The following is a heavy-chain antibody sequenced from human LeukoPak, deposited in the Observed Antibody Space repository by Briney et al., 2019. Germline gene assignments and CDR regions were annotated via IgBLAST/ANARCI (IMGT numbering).Heavy chain of an antibody. CDR1: GYTFTSYD. Sequence: ASVKVSCKASGYTFTSYDINWVRQATGQGLEWMGWMNPNSGNTGYAQKFQGRVTITRNTSISTAYMELSSLRSEDTAVYYCARSLPPYGSGWYISYYFDYWGQGTLVTVSS. CDR3: ARSLPPYGSGWYISYYFDY. J-gene: IGHJ4*02. V-gene: IGHV1-8*03. CDR2: MNPNSGNT. D-gene: IGHD6-19*01.